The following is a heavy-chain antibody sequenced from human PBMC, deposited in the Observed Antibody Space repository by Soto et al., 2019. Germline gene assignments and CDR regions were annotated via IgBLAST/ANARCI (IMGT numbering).Heavy chain of an antibody. J-gene: IGHJ4*02. V-gene: IGHV4-31*03. D-gene: IGHD4-17*01. Sequence: SATLSITCTVSGVSISNDVYYWTWIRQYPGKGLEWVGYIYYTGSTYYNPSLTSRVMMSVDTSKNQFSLKLSSVTAADTAVYYCARQEYGDYVFLDYWGQGTLVTVSS. CDR2: IYYTGST. CDR3: ARQEYGDYVFLDY. CDR1: GVSISNDVYY.